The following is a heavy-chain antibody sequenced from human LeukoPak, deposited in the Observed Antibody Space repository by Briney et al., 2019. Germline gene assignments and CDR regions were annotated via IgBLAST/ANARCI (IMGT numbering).Heavy chain of an antibody. V-gene: IGHV4-4*07. J-gene: IGHJ4*02. CDR2: IYASGNT. CDR1: GGSISSYY. D-gene: IGHD2-21*02. CDR3: ARQGVATAIDY. Sequence: PSETLSLTCTVSGGSISSYYWSWMRQPAGKGLEWIGHIYASGNTNYNPSLKSRVTMSVDTSKNLFALKLSSVTAADTAVYYCARQGVATAIDYWGQGTLVTVSS.